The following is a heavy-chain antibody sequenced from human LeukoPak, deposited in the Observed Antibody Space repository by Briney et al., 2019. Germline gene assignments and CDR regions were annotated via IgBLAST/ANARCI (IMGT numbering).Heavy chain of an antibody. CDR2: IYYSGTT. Sequence: SETPSLTCTVSGGSITSYYWSWIRQPPGKGLEWIGCIYYSGTTNYNPSLKSRVTISVDTSKNQFSLKLSSVTAADTAVYYCVRVRDGSSFSAFDMWGQGTMVTVSS. D-gene: IGHD1-26*01. CDR3: VRVRDGSSFSAFDM. V-gene: IGHV4-59*01. J-gene: IGHJ3*02. CDR1: GGSITSYY.